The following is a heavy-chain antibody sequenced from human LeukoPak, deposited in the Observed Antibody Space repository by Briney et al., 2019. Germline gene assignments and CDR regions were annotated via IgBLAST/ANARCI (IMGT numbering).Heavy chain of an antibody. D-gene: IGHD6-13*01. CDR3: AKDSFLYSSSWYYFDY. CDR2: ISWNSGSI. J-gene: IGHJ4*02. CDR1: GLTFDDYA. V-gene: IGHV3-9*01. Sequence: PGGSLRLSCAASGLTFDDYAMHWVRQAPGKGLEWVSGISWNSGSIGYADSVKGRFTISRDNAKNSLYLQMNSLRAEDTALYYCAKDSFLYSSSWYYFDYWGQGTLVTVSS.